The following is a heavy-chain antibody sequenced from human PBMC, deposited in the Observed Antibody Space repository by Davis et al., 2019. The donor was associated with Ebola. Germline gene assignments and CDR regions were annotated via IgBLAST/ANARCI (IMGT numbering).Heavy chain of an antibody. J-gene: IGHJ4*02. V-gene: IGHV4-61*08. CDR3: ARDLRSSGFDY. CDR1: GGSVNSGDYY. Sequence: SETLSLTCTVSGGSVNSGDYYWSWIRQPPGKTLEWIGYIYSSGTTKYNPSLKSRVTISVDTSKNQFSLRLTSVTAADTAVYYCARDLRSSGFDYWGQGNLVTVS. CDR2: IYSSGTT. D-gene: IGHD6-19*01.